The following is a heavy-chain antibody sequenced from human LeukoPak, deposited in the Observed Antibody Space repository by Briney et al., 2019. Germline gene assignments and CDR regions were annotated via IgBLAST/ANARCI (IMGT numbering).Heavy chain of an antibody. D-gene: IGHD1-26*01. Sequence: TSETLSLTCTVSGASISNFHWNWFRQPPGKGLEWIGYIYNSGSTSYNPSLKGRVTISIDTSKNQFSLKLSSVTAADTAVYYCAREGLVSWGFDPWGQGTLVTVSS. V-gene: IGHV4-59*01. CDR2: IYNSGST. CDR3: AREGLVSWGFDP. CDR1: GASISNFH. J-gene: IGHJ5*02.